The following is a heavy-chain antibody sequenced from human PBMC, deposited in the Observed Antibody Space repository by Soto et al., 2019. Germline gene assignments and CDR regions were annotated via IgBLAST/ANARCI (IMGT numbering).Heavy chain of an antibody. CDR2: ISSSSSTI. J-gene: IGHJ5*02. D-gene: IGHD4-17*01. V-gene: IGHV3-48*02. CDR1: LFTFSSYS. Sequence: SLRLSCSASLFTFSSYSMNWVLHTPGKGLEWVSYISSSSSTIYYADSVKGRFTISRDNAKNSLYLQMNSLRDEDTAVYYCAREAPTDLNWFEPWGQGTLVTVSS. CDR3: AREAPTDLNWFEP.